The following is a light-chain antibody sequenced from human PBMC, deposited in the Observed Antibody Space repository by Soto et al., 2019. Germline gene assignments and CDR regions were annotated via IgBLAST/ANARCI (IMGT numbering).Light chain of an antibody. CDR3: QQSYSTPFT. V-gene: IGKV1-39*01. CDR2: AAS. Sequence: DIQMTQSPSSLSASVGDRATITCRPSQSISSYLNWYQQKPGKAPKLLIYAASSLQSGVPSKFSGSGSGTHFTLTISSLQPEDFATYYCQQSYSTPFTFGPGTKVDIK. J-gene: IGKJ3*01. CDR1: QSISSY.